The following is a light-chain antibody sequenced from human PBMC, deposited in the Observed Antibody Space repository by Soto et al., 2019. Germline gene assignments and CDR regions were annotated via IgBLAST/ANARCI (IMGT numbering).Light chain of an antibody. Sequence: EIVLTQSPGTLSLSQGERATLSCRASQSVYSSYLAWYQQKPGQAPRLLIYGASSRATGIPDRFSGSGSGTDFTLTISRLVPEDFAVYYCQQYGSSPLTFGGGTKVEIK. CDR1: QSVYSSY. V-gene: IGKV3-20*01. J-gene: IGKJ4*01. CDR3: QQYGSSPLT. CDR2: GAS.